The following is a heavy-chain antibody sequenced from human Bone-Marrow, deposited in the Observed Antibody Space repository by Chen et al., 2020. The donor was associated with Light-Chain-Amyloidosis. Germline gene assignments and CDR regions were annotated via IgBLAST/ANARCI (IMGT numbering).Heavy chain of an antibody. CDR1: GFTFSNYG. V-gene: IGHV3-30-3*01. CDR2: LSYDGNSK. CDR3: ARVSFERGGPARPPGDS. D-gene: IGHD6-6*01. Sequence: QVQLVESGGGVVQPGRSLRLSCAASGFTFSNYGMHWVRQTPGKGLEWVAVLSYDGNSKYYADSVKGRFTISRDSSKNTLYLQMNSLRAEDTAVYYCARVSFERGGPARPPGDSWGQGTLVTVS. J-gene: IGHJ4*02.